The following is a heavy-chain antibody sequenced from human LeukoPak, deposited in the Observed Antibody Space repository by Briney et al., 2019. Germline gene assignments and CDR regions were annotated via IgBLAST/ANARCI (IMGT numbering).Heavy chain of an antibody. CDR2: ISTSSSYI. CDR3: ARDGRTGWELFNYYYYYMDV. V-gene: IGHV3-21*04. J-gene: IGHJ6*03. CDR1: GFTFSSYS. D-gene: IGHD1-26*01. Sequence: PGGSLRLSCAASGFTFSSYSMNWVRQAPGKGLEWVSSISTSSSYIYYADSLKGRFTISRDNAKNSLYLQMNSLRAEDTALYYCARDGRTGWELFNYYYYYMDVWGKGTTDTISS.